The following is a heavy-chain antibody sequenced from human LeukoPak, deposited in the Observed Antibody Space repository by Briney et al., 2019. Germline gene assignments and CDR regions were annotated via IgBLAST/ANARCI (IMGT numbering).Heavy chain of an antibody. J-gene: IGHJ3*02. CDR2: INPSGGST. CDR1: GDTFTSYY. D-gene: IGHD3-22*01. Sequence: ASVKVSCKASGDTFTSYYMHWVRQAPGQGLEWMGLINPSGGSTSSAQTFQGRVTMTRDMSTSTVYMALSSLRTEDTAVYYCARGRHSYESSDYYYEGDAFDIWGQGTMVTVSS. CDR3: ARGRHSYESSDYYYEGDAFDI. V-gene: IGHV1-46*01.